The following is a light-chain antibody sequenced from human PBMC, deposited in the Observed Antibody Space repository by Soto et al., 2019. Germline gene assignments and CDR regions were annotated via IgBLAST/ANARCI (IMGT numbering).Light chain of an antibody. CDR2: AAS. V-gene: IGKV1-6*01. CDR3: LQDFNYPRT. J-gene: IGKJ1*01. Sequence: AIQMTQSPSSLSVSVGDRVTITCRASQDIRNDLGWYQQKPGKAPKILIYAASRLQGGVPTRFSGSGSGTDFTLTISSLRPEDSATYYCLQDFNYPRTFGQGTKVEIK. CDR1: QDIRND.